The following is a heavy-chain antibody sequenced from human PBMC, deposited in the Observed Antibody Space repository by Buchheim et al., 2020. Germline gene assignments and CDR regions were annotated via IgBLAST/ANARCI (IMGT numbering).Heavy chain of an antibody. Sequence: QVQLVESGGGVVQPGRSLRLSCAASGFTFSSYGMHWVRQAPGKGLEWVAVISYDGSNKYYADSVKGRFTISRDNSKNTLYLQMNSLRAEDTAVYYCAKEDYDSSGYYYYYYYMDVWGKGTT. V-gene: IGHV3-30*18. D-gene: IGHD3-22*01. CDR1: GFTFSSYG. CDR2: ISYDGSNK. CDR3: AKEDYDSSGYYYYYYYMDV. J-gene: IGHJ6*03.